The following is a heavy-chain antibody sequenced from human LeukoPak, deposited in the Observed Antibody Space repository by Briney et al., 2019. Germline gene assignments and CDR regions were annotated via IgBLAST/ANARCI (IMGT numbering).Heavy chain of an antibody. J-gene: IGHJ4*02. D-gene: IGHD6-19*01. CDR2: INEDGSNK. CDR1: GFSFSNHY. Sequence: GGSLRLSCAASGFSFSNHYMRWVRQAPGKGLEWVANINEDGSNKWHLGSVKGRFTVSRDNARNALYLQMNSLRVEDTAVYYCTRVIVAVPGYFDYFDFWGQGALVTVSS. V-gene: IGHV3-7*01. CDR3: TRVIVAVPGYFDYFDF.